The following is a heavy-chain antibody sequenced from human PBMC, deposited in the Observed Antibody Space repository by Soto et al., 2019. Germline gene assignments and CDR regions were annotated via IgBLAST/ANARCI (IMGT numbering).Heavy chain of an antibody. D-gene: IGHD3-16*01. V-gene: IGHV4-31*03. Sequence: QVQLQESGPGLVKPSQTLSLTCTVSGGSISSGGYYWSWIRQHPGKGLEWIGYIYYSGSTYYNPSLKSRVTISVDTSKNQFSLKLSSVTAADTAVYYCARDGNMITFGGVDTNWFDPWGQGTLVTVSS. CDR1: GGSISSGGYY. CDR2: IYYSGST. CDR3: ARDGNMITFGGVDTNWFDP. J-gene: IGHJ5*02.